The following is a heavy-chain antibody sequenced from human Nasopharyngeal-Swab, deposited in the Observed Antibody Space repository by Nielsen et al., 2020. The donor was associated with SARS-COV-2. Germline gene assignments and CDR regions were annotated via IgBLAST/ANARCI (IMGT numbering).Heavy chain of an antibody. CDR3: ARDYGDYERMQYYYYYGMDV. J-gene: IGHJ6*02. V-gene: IGHV3-48*03. CDR1: GFTFSSYE. CDR2: ISSSVSTI. Sequence: GESLKISCAASGFTFSSYEMNWVRQAPGKGLEWVSYISSSVSTIYYADSVKGRFTISRDNAKNSLYLQMNSLRAEDTAVYYCARDYGDYERMQYYYYYGMDVWGQGTTVTVSS. D-gene: IGHD4-17*01.